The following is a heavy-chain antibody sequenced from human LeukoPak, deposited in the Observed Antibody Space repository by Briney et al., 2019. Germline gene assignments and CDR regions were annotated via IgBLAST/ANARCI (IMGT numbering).Heavy chain of an antibody. CDR1: GFTVSGKF. J-gene: IGHJ4*02. Sequence: GGSLRLSCAASGFTVSGKFMSWVRQAPGKGLEWAASIKHNGGEKYYVDSVKGRFTISRDNAKNSLYLEMSSLRVEDTAVYYCARDRGWRTTGYYLYHFDYWGQGTLVTFAS. CDR3: ARDRGWRTTGYYLYHFDY. D-gene: IGHD3-9*01. CDR2: IKHNGGEK. V-gene: IGHV3-7*01.